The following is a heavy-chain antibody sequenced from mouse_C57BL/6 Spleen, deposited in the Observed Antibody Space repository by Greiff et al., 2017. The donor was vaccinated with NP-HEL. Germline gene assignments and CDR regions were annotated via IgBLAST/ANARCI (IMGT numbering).Heavy chain of an antibody. CDR3: ARESFITTVAPYFDV. V-gene: IGHV5-4*01. D-gene: IGHD1-1*01. CDR2: ISDGGSYT. J-gene: IGHJ1*03. Sequence: EVKLVESGGGLVKPGGSLKLSCAASGFTFSSYAMSWVRQTPEKRLEWVATISDGGSYTYYPDNVKGRFTISRDNAKNNLYLQMSHLKSEDTAMYYWARESFITTVAPYFDVWGTGTTVTVSS. CDR1: GFTFSSYA.